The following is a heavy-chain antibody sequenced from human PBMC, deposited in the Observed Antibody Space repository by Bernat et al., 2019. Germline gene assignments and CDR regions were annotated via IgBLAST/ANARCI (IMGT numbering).Heavy chain of an antibody. Sequence: EVQLVESGGGLVQPGGSLRLSCAASRFTVSSNYMSWVRQAPGKGLEWVSVIYSGGSTYYADSVKGRFTISRDNSKNTLYLQMNSLRAEDTAVYYCARSSYYYGSGSYWGFDYWGQGTLVTVSS. D-gene: IGHD3-10*01. J-gene: IGHJ4*02. CDR2: IYSGGST. CDR1: RFTVSSNY. V-gene: IGHV3-66*01. CDR3: ARSSYYYGSGSYWGFDY.